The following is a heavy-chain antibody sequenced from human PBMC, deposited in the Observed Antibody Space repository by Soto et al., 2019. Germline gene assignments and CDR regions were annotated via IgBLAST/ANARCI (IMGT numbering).Heavy chain of an antibody. V-gene: IGHV1-69*13. J-gene: IGHJ6*02. CDR1: GGTFSSYA. CDR3: ARPHQLEPYYYYGMDV. D-gene: IGHD1-1*01. CDR2: IIPIFGTA. Sequence: SVKVSCKASGGTFSSYAISWVRQAPGQGLEWMGGIIPIFGTANYAQKFQGRVTITADEPTSTAYMELSSLRSEDTAVYYCARPHQLEPYYYYGMDVWGQGTTVTVSS.